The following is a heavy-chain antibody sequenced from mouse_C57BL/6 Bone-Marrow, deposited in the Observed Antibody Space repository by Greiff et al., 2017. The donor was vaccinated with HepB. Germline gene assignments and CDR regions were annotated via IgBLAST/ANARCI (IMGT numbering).Heavy chain of an antibody. CDR2: INPNNGGT. J-gene: IGHJ2*01. D-gene: IGHD2-3*01. Sequence: EVQLQQSGPELVKPGASVKISCKASGYTFTDYYMNWVKQSHGKSLEWIGDINPNNGGTSYNQKFKGKATLTVDKSSSTAYMELRSLTSEDSAVYYCARSGDGYYPYFDYWGQGTTLTVSS. CDR3: ARSGDGYYPYFDY. V-gene: IGHV1-26*01. CDR1: GYTFTDYY.